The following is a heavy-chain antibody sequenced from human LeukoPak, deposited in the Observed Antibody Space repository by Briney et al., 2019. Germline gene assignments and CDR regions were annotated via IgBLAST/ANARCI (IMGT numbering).Heavy chain of an antibody. V-gene: IGHV1-2*02. CDR3: ARGSLAAAGSFDY. CDR2: INPNSGGT. Sequence: GASVKVSCKASGYTFTGYYMHWVRQAPGQGLEWMGWINPNSGGTNYAQKFQGRVTMTRDTSISTAYMELSRLRSDDTAVYYCARGSLAAAGSFDYWDQGTLVTVSS. CDR1: GYTFTGYY. D-gene: IGHD6-13*01. J-gene: IGHJ4*02.